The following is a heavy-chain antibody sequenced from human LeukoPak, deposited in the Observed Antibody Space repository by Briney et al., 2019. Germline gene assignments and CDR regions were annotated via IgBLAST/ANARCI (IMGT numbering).Heavy chain of an antibody. Sequence: SETLSLTCTVSGGSISDSYWTWIRQPPGRGLEWIGYIYYSGSTNYNPSLKSQVTISIDTSKSQFSLKLRSVTAADTAVYYCARVSPYSSSWYYFDYWGQGTLVTVSS. CDR1: GGSISDSY. CDR2: IYYSGST. V-gene: IGHV4-59*01. J-gene: IGHJ4*02. D-gene: IGHD6-13*01. CDR3: ARVSPYSSSWYYFDY.